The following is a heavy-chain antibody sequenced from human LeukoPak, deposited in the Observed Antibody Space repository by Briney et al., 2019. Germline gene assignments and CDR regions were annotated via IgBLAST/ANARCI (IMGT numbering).Heavy chain of an antibody. CDR1: GGSISSSSYY. CDR2: IYYSGST. J-gene: IGHJ4*02. V-gene: IGHV4-39*07. Sequence: SETLSLTCTVSGGSISSSSYYWGWIRQPPGKGLEWIGSIYYSGSTYYNPSLKSRVTISVDTSKNQFSLKLSSVTAADTAVYYCANYYDSSGYYDYWGQGTLVTVSS. D-gene: IGHD3-22*01. CDR3: ANYYDSSGYYDY.